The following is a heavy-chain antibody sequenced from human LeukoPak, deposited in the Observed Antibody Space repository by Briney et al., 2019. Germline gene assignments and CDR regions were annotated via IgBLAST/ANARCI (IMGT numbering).Heavy chain of an antibody. CDR2: ISAYNGNT. J-gene: IGHJ4*02. D-gene: IGHD1-26*01. CDR1: GYTFPSYV. V-gene: IGHV1-18*01. Sequence: ASVKVSCKASGYTFPSYVISWVRQAPGQGLEWMGWISAYNGNTDYAQKLQGRVTMTTDTSTSTAYVELRSLRSDDTAVYYCARDRLSAAGGWDLVFDYWGQGTLVTVSS. CDR3: ARDRLSAAGGWDLVFDY.